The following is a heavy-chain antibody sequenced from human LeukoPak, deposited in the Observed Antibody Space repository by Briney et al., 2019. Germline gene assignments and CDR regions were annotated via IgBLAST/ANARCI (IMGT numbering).Heavy chain of an antibody. CDR1: GFTFTSYA. V-gene: IGHV1-18*01. CDR2: ISAYNGNT. Sequence: PGGSLRLSCATSGFTFTSYAFSWVRQAPGQGLEWMGWISAYNGNTNYAQKLQGRVTMTTDTSTSTAYMELRSLRSDDTAVYYCARDGSSPDYGAHYYYYGMDVWGQGTTVTVSS. J-gene: IGHJ6*02. D-gene: IGHD4-17*01. CDR3: ARDGSSPDYGAHYYYYGMDV.